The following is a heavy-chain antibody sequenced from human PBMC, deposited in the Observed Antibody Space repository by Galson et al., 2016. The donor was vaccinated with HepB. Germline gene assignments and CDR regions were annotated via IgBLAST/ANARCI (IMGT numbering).Heavy chain of an antibody. V-gene: IGHV3-21*01. CDR2: ISSSSSSQ. CDR1: GFTFSSCS. J-gene: IGHJ5*02. D-gene: IGHD5-12*01. Sequence: SLRLSCAASGFTFSSCSMNWVRQAPGKGLEWVSSISSSSSSQYYADSVKGRFTISRDNAQNSLYLQMNSLRAEDTAVYYCARDPSSGIGNWFDPWGQGTLVTVSS. CDR3: ARDPSSGIGNWFDP.